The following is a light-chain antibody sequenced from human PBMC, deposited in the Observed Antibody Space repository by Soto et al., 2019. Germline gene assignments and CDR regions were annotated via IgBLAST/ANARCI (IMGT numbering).Light chain of an antibody. V-gene: IGLV1-51*02. J-gene: IGLJ1*01. CDR3: GTWDTSLSAGRV. Sequence: QSVLTQSPSVSAAPGQTVTISCSGSSSNIGNNYVSWYQQLPGAAPKLLIYETNRRPAGIPDRFSGSKSGTSATLGITGLQTADEADYYCGTWDTSLSAGRVFGPGTKLTVL. CDR1: SSNIGNNY. CDR2: ETN.